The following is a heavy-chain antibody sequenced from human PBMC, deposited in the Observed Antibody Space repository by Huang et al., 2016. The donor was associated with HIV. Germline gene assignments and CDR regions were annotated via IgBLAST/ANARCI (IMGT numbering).Heavy chain of an antibody. V-gene: IGHV3-43*01. CDR2: IIWDGGST. Sequence: EVQLVESGGVVVQPGGSLRLSCAASGFTFDDYTMHWGRPVPGKGLEGVSLIIWDGGSTNYADSVKGRFTISRDNSKNSLYLQMNSLRTEDTALYYCAKDMAPVGATSPTDAFDIWGQGTMVTVSS. J-gene: IGHJ3*02. CDR3: AKDMAPVGATSPTDAFDI. D-gene: IGHD1-26*01. CDR1: GFTFDDYT.